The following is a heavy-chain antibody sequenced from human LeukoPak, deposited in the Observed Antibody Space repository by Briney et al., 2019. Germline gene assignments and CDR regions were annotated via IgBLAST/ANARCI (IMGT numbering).Heavy chain of an antibody. Sequence: GGSLRLSCAASGFTFSSYAMSWVRQAPGKGLEWVSAISTGGDTTFYADSVKGRFTISRDNSKNTLYLQMNSLRAEDTAVYYCAREVASSSRYYYYYGMDVWGQGTTVTVSS. J-gene: IGHJ6*02. D-gene: IGHD6-13*01. CDR3: AREVASSSRYYYYYGMDV. V-gene: IGHV3-23*01. CDR2: ISTGGDTT. CDR1: GFTFSSYA.